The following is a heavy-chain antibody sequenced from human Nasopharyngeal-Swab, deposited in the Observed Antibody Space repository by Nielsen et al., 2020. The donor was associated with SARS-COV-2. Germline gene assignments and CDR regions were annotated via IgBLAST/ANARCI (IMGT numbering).Heavy chain of an antibody. Sequence: WIRQPPGKGLEWVSAISGSGGSTYYADSVKGRFTISRDNSKNTLYLQMNSLRAEDTAVYYCAKLAPHTDTTKYYYGSGSYYHYYYYGMDVWGQGTTVTVSS. CDR3: AKLAPHTDTTKYYYGSGSYYHYYYYGMDV. V-gene: IGHV3-23*01. CDR2: ISGSGGST. D-gene: IGHD3-10*01. J-gene: IGHJ6*02.